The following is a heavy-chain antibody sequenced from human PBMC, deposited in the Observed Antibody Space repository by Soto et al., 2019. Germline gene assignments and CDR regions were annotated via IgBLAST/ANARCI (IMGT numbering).Heavy chain of an antibody. CDR3: ARTSSSWYVSFDY. Sequence: PGGSLRLSCAASGFTFSSYWMHWVRQAPGKGPVWVSRINSDGSITSYADSVKGQFTISRDNAKNTLYLQMYSLRAEDTAVYYCARTSSSWYVSFDYWGQGTLVTAPQ. V-gene: IGHV3-74*01. D-gene: IGHD6-13*01. CDR2: INSDGSIT. J-gene: IGHJ4*02. CDR1: GFTFSSYW.